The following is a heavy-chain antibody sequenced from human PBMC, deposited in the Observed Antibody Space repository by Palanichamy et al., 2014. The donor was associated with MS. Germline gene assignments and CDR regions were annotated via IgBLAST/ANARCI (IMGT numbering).Heavy chain of an antibody. CDR1: GFTFSGYA. CDR2: ISGGGGST. D-gene: IGHD5-18*01. V-gene: IGHV3-23*01. CDR3: AKAHTAMGIIDY. J-gene: IGHJ4*02. Sequence: EVQLLESGGGLLRPGGSLRLSCAASGFTFSGYAMSWVRQAPGKGLEWVSGISGGGGSTYYADFVKGRFTISRDNSQNTMYMQMNSLRAEDTAVYYCAKAHTAMGIIDYWGQGTLVTVSS.